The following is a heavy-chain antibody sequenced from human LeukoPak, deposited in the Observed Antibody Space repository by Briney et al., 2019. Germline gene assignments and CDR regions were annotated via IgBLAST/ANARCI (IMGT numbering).Heavy chain of an antibody. J-gene: IGHJ6*02. CDR3: ARDFRWLARVSYYYGMDV. Sequence: SETLSLTCTVSGGSISSSGYYWTWIRQHPGKGLEWIGYIYYSGSTYYNPSLKSRVSISIDRSKTQFSLKLSSVTAADTAAYYCARDFRWLARVSYYYGMDVWGQGTTVTVSS. CDR1: GGSISSSGYY. D-gene: IGHD6-19*01. V-gene: IGHV4-31*03. CDR2: IYYSGST.